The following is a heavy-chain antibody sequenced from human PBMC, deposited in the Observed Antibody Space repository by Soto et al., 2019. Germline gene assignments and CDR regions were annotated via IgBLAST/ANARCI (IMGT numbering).Heavy chain of an antibody. CDR2: ISGTGDST. J-gene: IGHJ4*02. Sequence: EVQLLESGGGLVQPGGSLRLSCAASGFTFSSYAMSWVRQAPGKGLEWVSAISGTGDSTYYGGSVKGRFTISRDNSKHTPYLQINCLRAGDKAVYYWAKGRDCCGYYYRKYWGQGTLVTVSS. D-gene: IGHD3-22*01. V-gene: IGHV3-23*01. CDR1: GFTFSSYA. CDR3: AKGRDCCGYYYRKY.